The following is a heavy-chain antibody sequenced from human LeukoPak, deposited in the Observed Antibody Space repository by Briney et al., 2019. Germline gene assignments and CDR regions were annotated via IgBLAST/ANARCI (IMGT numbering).Heavy chain of an antibody. CDR3: AREVYDFWSGYFDY. CDR1: GYTFTTHG. CDR2: IIPIFGTA. V-gene: IGHV1-69*05. J-gene: IGHJ4*02. D-gene: IGHD3-3*01. Sequence: ASVKVSCKASGYTFTTHGISWVRQAPGQGLEWMGGIIPIFGTANYAQKFQGRVTITTDESTSTAYMELSSLRSEDTAVYYCAREVYDFWSGYFDYWGQGTLVTVSS.